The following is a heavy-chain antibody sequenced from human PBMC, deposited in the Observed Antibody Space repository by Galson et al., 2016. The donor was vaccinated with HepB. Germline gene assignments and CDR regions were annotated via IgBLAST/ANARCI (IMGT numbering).Heavy chain of an antibody. V-gene: IGHV1-69*13. CDR2: IITIFGTA. D-gene: IGHD3-9*01. Sequence: SVKVSCKASGGTFSSYAISWVRQAPGQGLEWMGGIITIFGTANYAQQFQGRVTITADESTSTAYMELSSLRSEDTAVYYCASLTHYYGMDVWGQGTTDTVSS. CDR3: ASLTHYYGMDV. J-gene: IGHJ6*02. CDR1: GGTFSSYA.